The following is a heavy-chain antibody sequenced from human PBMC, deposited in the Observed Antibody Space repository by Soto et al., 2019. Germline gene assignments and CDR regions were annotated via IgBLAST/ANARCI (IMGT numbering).Heavy chain of an antibody. CDR1: GDSISSRSYY. CDR3: ARQRTSVVTQAYFDV. D-gene: IGHD2-21*02. CDR2: IYYSGTT. V-gene: IGHV4-39*01. J-gene: IGHJ4*02. Sequence: SGPLCLSCTATGDSISSRSYYWGWIRQPPGKGREWIGSIYYSGTTYNNPSLRSRVSMSIDTSKDQFSLKLKSVTAADTALYFCARQRTSVVTQAYFDVWGPGSLVTVAS.